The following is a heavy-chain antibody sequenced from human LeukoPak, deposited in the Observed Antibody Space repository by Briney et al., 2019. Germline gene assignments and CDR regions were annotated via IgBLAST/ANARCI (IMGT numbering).Heavy chain of an antibody. V-gene: IGHV4-59*12. CDR2: IYYSGST. Sequence: PSETLSLTCTVSGGSISSYYWSWIRQPPGKGLEWIGYIYYSGSTNYNPSLKSRVTISVDTSKNQFSLKLSSVTAADTAVYYCAREGRDDYGDYVNYWGQGTLVTVSS. CDR3: AREGRDDYGDYVNY. J-gene: IGHJ4*02. CDR1: GGSISSYY. D-gene: IGHD4-17*01.